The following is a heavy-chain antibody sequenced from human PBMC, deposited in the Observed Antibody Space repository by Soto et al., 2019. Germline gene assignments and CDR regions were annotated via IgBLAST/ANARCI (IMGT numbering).Heavy chain of an antibody. J-gene: IGHJ4*02. CDR2: INPNTGGT. V-gene: IGHV1-2*02. CDR3: ASSLSTIGARPDF. Sequence: QVQLVQSGAEVKKPEASVKVSCKASGYTFTGYYLHWVRQAPGQGLEYMGWINPNTGGTKYTQKFQGRVTMTRDTSTRTAYMELSSLSSYDTAVFYCASSLSTIGARPDFWGQGTLVTVSS. D-gene: IGHD6-6*01. CDR1: GYTFTGYY.